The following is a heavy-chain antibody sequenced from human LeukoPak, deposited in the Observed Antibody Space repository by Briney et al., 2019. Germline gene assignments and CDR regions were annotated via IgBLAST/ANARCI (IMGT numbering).Heavy chain of an antibody. V-gene: IGHV1-2*02. CDR1: GYTFIGYY. CDR2: INPHNGDT. CDR3: ATVRDIVVGGGPYYFDY. J-gene: IGHJ4*02. D-gene: IGHD2-15*01. Sequence: GVSVKVSCKASGYTFIGYYLHWVRQAPGHGLEWMGWINPHNGDTNYAQKFQGRVTMTRDTSITTAYMDLSRLKSDDTAVYYCATVRDIVVGGGPYYFDYWGQGTLVTVSS.